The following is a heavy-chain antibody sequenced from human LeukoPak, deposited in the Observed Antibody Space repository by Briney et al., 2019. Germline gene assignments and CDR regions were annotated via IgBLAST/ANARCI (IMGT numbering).Heavy chain of an antibody. CDR1: GFTFSSYW. V-gene: IGHV3-7*03. Sequence: PGGSLRPSCAASGFTFSSYWMSWVRQAPGKGLEWVANIKQDGSEKYYVDSVKGRFTISRDNAKHSLYLQMNSLRAEDTAVYYCAREAVAGPFDYWGQGTLVTVSS. D-gene: IGHD6-19*01. CDR2: IKQDGSEK. CDR3: AREAVAGPFDY. J-gene: IGHJ4*02.